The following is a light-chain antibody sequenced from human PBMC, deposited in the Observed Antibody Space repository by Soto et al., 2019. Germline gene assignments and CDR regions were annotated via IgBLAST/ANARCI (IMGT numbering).Light chain of an antibody. Sequence: QSALTQPPSASGSPGQSVTISCTGTSSDVGGYNYVSWYQQHPGKAPKLMIYEVSKRPSGVPDRFSGSKSGNTASLTVSGRQAEDEADYYCSSYAGSNNFNVFGTGTKLTVL. CDR2: EVS. CDR1: SSDVGGYNY. V-gene: IGLV2-8*01. J-gene: IGLJ1*01. CDR3: SSYAGSNNFNV.